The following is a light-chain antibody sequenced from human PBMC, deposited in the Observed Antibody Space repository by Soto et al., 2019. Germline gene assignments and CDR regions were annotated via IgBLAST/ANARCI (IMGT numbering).Light chain of an antibody. CDR3: LQHNNYPWT. Sequence: DIQMTQSPSSLSAYVGDRVTITCRASQGITNDLGWYQQKPGKAPKRLIYDASTSHSGVPSRFSGSGSGTEFTLTISSLQPEDFETYYCLQHNNYPWTFGQGTKVDIK. J-gene: IGKJ1*01. CDR2: DAS. CDR1: QGITND. V-gene: IGKV1-17*01.